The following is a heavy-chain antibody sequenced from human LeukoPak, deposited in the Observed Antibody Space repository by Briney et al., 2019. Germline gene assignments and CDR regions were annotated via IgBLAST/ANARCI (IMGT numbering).Heavy chain of an antibody. CDR3: ARVNYDFWSGYYTGGSLGLDY. CDR2: ISAYNGNT. J-gene: IGHJ4*02. Sequence: RASVKVSCKAPGYTFTSYGSSWVRQAPGQGLEWMGWISAYNGNTNYAQKLRGRVTMTTDTSTSTAYMELRSLRSDDTAVYYCARVNYDFWSGYYTGGSLGLDYWGQGTLVTVSS. D-gene: IGHD3-3*01. V-gene: IGHV1-18*01. CDR1: GYTFTSYG.